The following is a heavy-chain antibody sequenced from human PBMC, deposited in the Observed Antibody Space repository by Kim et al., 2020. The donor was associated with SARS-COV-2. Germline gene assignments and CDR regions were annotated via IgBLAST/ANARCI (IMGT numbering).Heavy chain of an antibody. J-gene: IGHJ6*02. V-gene: IGHV1-3*01. CDR2: INAGNGNT. Sequence: ASVKVSCKASGYTFTSYAMHWVRQAPGQRLEWMGWINAGNGNTKYSQKFQGRVTITSDTSASTAYMELSSLRSEDTAVYYCARCAPDYDILTGYFSGYYYYGMDVWGQGTTVTVSS. CDR3: ARCAPDYDILTGYFSGYYYYGMDV. D-gene: IGHD3-9*01. CDR1: GYTFTSYA.